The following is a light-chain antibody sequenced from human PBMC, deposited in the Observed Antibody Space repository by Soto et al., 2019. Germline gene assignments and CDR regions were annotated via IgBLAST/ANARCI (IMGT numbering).Light chain of an antibody. Sequence: EVMLTQSPGTLSLSPGERATLSCRASQSVSSNYLAWYQQKSGQAPRLLIYGASNRATGIPDRFSGSGSGTDVTLTIRRLEPEDFAVYSCQQYDTSPRTCGQGTKVEFK. CDR2: GAS. CDR3: QQYDTSPRT. V-gene: IGKV3-20*01. J-gene: IGKJ1*01. CDR1: QSVSSNY.